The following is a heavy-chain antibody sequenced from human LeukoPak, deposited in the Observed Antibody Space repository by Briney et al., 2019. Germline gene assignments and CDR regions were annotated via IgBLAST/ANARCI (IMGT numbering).Heavy chain of an antibody. CDR1: GFSISAYW. V-gene: IGHV3-7*01. CDR3: ARDLVVVGSSFSYGMDV. J-gene: IGHJ6*02. CDR2: INQDGSDK. Sequence: PGGSLRLSCAASGFSISAYWMSWVRQAPGKGLEWVANINQDGSDKYSVDSVKGRFTISRDNAKNSLYLEMNSLRADDTAVYYCARDLVVVGSSFSYGMDVWGQGTTVTVSS. D-gene: IGHD2-15*01.